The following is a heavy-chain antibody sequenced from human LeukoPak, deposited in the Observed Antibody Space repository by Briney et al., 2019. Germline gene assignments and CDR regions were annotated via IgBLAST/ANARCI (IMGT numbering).Heavy chain of an antibody. CDR1: GGSTSSYY. V-gene: IGHV4-59*01. J-gene: IGHJ5*02. CDR3: ASGSHNWFDP. Sequence: SETLSLTCTVSGGSTSSYYWNWIRQPPGKGLEWIAYINYRGSTSYNPSLKSRVTISADTSKNQFSLKLTSVTAADTAVYYCASGSHNWFDPWGQGTLVTVSS. CDR2: INYRGST.